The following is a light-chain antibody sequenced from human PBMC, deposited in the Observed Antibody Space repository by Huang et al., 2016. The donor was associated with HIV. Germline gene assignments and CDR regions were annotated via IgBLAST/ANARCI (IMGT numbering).Light chain of an antibody. CDR1: QTIFNY. CDR3: QQYISYFPKT. Sequence: DIQMTQSPSTLSASVGDTVTITCRARQTIFNYLAWYQQKPGKAPKVLIYKASSLEGGVPSRFSGSGSGTDFTLTISSLQPDDSATYYCQQYISYFPKTFGQGTKVEIK. CDR2: KAS. V-gene: IGKV1-5*03. J-gene: IGKJ1*01.